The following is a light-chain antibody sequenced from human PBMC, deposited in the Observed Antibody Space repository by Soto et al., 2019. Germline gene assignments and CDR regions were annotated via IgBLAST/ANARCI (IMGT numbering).Light chain of an antibody. V-gene: IGKV3-20*01. Sequence: EIVLTQSPGTLSLSPGERATLSCRASQSVSSSYLAWYQQKPGQAPRLLIYGASSRATGIPDRFSGSGSGTDFTLTMSRLEPEDFAVYYCQQYDSSPHAFGGGTKVDIK. CDR1: QSVSSSY. CDR2: GAS. CDR3: QQYDSSPHA. J-gene: IGKJ4*01.